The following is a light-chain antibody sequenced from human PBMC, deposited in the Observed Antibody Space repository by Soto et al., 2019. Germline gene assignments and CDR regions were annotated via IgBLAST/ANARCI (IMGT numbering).Light chain of an antibody. CDR2: DVY. CDR3: MQGTHWPIT. Sequence: DIHMTQAPSTLSASVGDRVTITCRASQSINAWLAWYQQKPGKAHKLLIYDVYTLASGVQSRFSGGGSGTDFALKIRRVEAEDVGVYYCMQGTHWPITFGQGTRLEIK. CDR1: QSINAW. V-gene: IGKV1-5*01. J-gene: IGKJ5*01.